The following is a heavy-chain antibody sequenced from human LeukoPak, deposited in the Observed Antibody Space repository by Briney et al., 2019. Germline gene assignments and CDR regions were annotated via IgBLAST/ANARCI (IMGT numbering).Heavy chain of an antibody. V-gene: IGHV4-31*03. J-gene: IGHJ5*02. CDR1: GGSISSGGYY. Sequence: SETLSLTCTVSGGSISSGGYYWSWIRQHPGKGLEWIGYIYYGGSTYYNPSLKSRVTISVDTSKNQFSLKLSSVTAADTAVYYCARHNYYDSSGFAGNWFDPWGQGTLVTVSS. CDR2: IYYGGST. D-gene: IGHD3-22*01. CDR3: ARHNYYDSSGFAGNWFDP.